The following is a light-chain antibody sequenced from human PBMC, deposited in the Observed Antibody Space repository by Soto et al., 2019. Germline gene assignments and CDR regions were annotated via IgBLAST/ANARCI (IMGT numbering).Light chain of an antibody. CDR3: AAWDASLNGVV. CDR1: SSNIGTNY. Sequence: QSVLTQPPSASGTPGQRVSIACSGSSSNIGTNYVHWYQQVQGTAPKLLIFSNDQRPSGVPARFSGSKSGTSASLAISGLRSEDEADYYCAAWDASLNGVVFGGGTKVTVL. CDR2: SND. V-gene: IGLV1-47*02. J-gene: IGLJ2*01.